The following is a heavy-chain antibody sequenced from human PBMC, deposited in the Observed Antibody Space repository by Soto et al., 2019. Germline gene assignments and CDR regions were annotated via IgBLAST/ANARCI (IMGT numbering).Heavy chain of an antibody. J-gene: IGHJ6*02. CDR3: ARSPYSLEADGQHYYYGMDL. CDR1: GFSISGFY. CDR2: IKPNTDDT. V-gene: IGHV1-2*02. D-gene: IGHD2-15*01. Sequence: QVQLVQSGAAVKRPGASVKVSCEPSGFSISGFYLHWVRQAPGQGLEWMGWIKPNTDDTGYAQKFQGRLTLTWYTSSSAGYLDLSRLRSDDTAVYYCARSPYSLEADGQHYYYGMDLWGLGTTVTVSS.